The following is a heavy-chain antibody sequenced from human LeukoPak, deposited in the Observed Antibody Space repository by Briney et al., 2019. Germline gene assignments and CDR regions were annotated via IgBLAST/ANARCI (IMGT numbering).Heavy chain of an antibody. Sequence: GGSLRLSCAASGFIVSSTYMSWVRQAPGKGLEWVSVLYRDGSTYYADSVKGRFTISRDNSKNTLYLQMNSLRAEDTAVYYCARDHSSGWYSDYFDYWGQGTLVTVSS. CDR2: LYRDGST. CDR3: ARDHSSGWYSDYFDY. CDR1: GFIVSSTY. D-gene: IGHD6-19*01. V-gene: IGHV3-53*01. J-gene: IGHJ4*02.